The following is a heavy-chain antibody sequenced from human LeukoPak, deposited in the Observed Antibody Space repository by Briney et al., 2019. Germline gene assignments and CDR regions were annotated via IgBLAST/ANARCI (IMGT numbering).Heavy chain of an antibody. J-gene: IGHJ4*02. CDR3: EKGALRSSGWFCAYFDC. CDR2: LSDSGGQT. Sequence: GGSLRLSCAASGFIFSNYGMMWVRQTPGKGLEWVSSLSDSGGQTFYADSVKGRFTISRDNSNNTLYLQLNSLRAEDTAVYLCEKGALRSSGWFCAYFDCWGQGTLVAVSS. D-gene: IGHD6-19*01. CDR1: GFIFSNYG. V-gene: IGHV3-23*01.